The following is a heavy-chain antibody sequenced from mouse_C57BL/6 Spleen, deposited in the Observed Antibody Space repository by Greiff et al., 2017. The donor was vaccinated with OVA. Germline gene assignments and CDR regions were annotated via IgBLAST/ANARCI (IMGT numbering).Heavy chain of an antibody. CDR2: INPSNGGT. Sequence: QVQLQQPGTELVKPGASVKLSCKASGYTFTSYWMHWVHQRPGQGLEWIGNINPSNGGTNSNDKFKIKATLPVDKSSSTGYMPLSNLTSEDSAGYYCAREDYYGASYWYFDDWGTGTTVTVSS. J-gene: IGHJ1*03. V-gene: IGHV1-53*01. D-gene: IGHD1-1*01. CDR3: AREDYYGASYWYFDD. CDR1: GYTFTSYW.